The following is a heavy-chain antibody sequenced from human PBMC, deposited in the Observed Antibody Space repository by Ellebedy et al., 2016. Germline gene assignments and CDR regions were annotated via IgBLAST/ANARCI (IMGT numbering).Heavy chain of an antibody. CDR1: GGSISSHY. Sequence: SETLSLTCTVSGGSISSHYWSWIRQPPGKGLEWIGYIYYSGSTNYNPSLKSRVTISVDTSKNQFSLKLSSVTAADTAVYYCARDRAVGGAAGFVERYYYYGMDVWGQGTTVTVSS. V-gene: IGHV4-59*11. CDR2: IYYSGST. D-gene: IGHD6-13*01. J-gene: IGHJ6*02. CDR3: ARDRAVGGAAGFVERYYYYGMDV.